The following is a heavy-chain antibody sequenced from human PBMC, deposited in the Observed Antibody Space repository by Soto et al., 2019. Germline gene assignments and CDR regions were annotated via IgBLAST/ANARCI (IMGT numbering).Heavy chain of an antibody. V-gene: IGHV1-69*13. CDR1: GGTFSSYA. Sequence: SVKVSCKASGGTFSSYAISWVRQAPGQGLEWMGGIIPIFGTANYAQKFQGRVTITADESTSTAYMELSSLRSEDTAVYYCARGEGFGSGGSCPMDVWGQGTTVTVSS. J-gene: IGHJ6*02. CDR3: ARGEGFGSGGSCPMDV. CDR2: IIPIFGTA. D-gene: IGHD2-15*01.